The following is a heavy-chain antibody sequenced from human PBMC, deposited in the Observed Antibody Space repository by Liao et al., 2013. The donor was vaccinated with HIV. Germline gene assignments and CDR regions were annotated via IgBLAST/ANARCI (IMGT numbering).Heavy chain of an antibody. CDR2: IHSSGT. J-gene: IGHJ3*01. CDR3: ARDRIGPTDTPVAFDS. CDR1: GGSISIYY. V-gene: IGHV4-4*07. Sequence: QVELQESGPGLVKPSETLSLTCTVSGGSISIYYWNWIRQPTGRGLEWIGLIHSSGTSYNPSLSSRVTISVDTSKNQVSLSLTSVTAADSAMYYCARDRIGPTDTPVAFDSGAKGQWSPSLQ. D-gene: IGHD6-13*01.